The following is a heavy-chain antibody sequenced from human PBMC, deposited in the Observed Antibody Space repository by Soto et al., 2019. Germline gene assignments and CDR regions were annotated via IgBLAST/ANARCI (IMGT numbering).Heavy chain of an antibody. J-gene: IGHJ4*02. CDR1: GGSISSYY. CDR3: ARHEMLGYCTNGVCSSVDYFDY. D-gene: IGHD2-8*01. CDR2: IYYSGST. Sequence: SETLSLTCTVSGGSISSYYWSWIRQPPGKGLEWIGYIYYSGSTNYNPSLKSRVTISVDTSKNQFSLKLSSVTAADTAVYYCARHEMLGYCTNGVCSSVDYFDYWGQGTLVTVSS. V-gene: IGHV4-59*08.